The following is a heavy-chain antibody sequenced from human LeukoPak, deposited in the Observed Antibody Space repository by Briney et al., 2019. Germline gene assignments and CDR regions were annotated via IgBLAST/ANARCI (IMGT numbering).Heavy chain of an antibody. CDR1: GGTFSSYA. CDR3: ARDLIRFFGVVIIPGWFDP. CDR2: IIPIFGTA. J-gene: IGHJ5*02. D-gene: IGHD3-3*01. Sequence: SVKVSCKASGGTFSSYAISLVRQAPGQGLEWMGGIIPIFGTANYAQKFQGRVTITADESTSTAYMELSSLRSEDTAVYYCARDLIRFFGVVIIPGWFDPWGQGTLVTVSS. V-gene: IGHV1-69*13.